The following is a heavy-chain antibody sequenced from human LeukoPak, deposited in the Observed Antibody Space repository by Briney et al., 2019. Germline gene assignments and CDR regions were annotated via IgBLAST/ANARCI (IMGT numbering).Heavy chain of an antibody. CDR2: IYYSGST. Sequence: SETLSLTCTVSGGSISSYYWSWIRQPPGKGLEWIGYIYYSGSTNYNPSLKSRVTISVDTSKNQFSLKLSSVTAADTAVYYCAVFYGSGSYSQDFDYWGQGTLVTVSS. J-gene: IGHJ4*02. V-gene: IGHV4-59*12. CDR1: GGSISSYY. CDR3: AVFYGSGSYSQDFDY. D-gene: IGHD3-10*01.